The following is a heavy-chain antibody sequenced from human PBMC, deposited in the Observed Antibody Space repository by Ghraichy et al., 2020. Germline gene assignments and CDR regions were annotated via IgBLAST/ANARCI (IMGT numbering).Heavy chain of an antibody. Sequence: GESLNISCAASGFTFSSYGMHWVRQAPGKGLEWVAVIWYDGSNKYYADSVKGRFTISRDNSKNTLYLQMNSLRAEDTAVYYCARDQGYYDTKNAFDIWGQGTMVTVSS. V-gene: IGHV3-33*01. D-gene: IGHD3-22*01. J-gene: IGHJ3*02. CDR1: GFTFSSYG. CDR2: IWYDGSNK. CDR3: ARDQGYYDTKNAFDI.